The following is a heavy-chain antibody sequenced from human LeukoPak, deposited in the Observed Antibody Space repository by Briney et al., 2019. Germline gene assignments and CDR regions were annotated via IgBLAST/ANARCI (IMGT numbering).Heavy chain of an antibody. CDR3: ARLRGVGAFDI. V-gene: IGHV4-59*07. Sequence: SDTLSLTCTVSDGSISNYYWSWIRQPPGKGLEWIGYIYYTGSTNYNPSLKSRVTISVHTSKNQFSLKLSSVTAADTAVYYCARLRGVGAFDIWGQGTMVTVSS. J-gene: IGHJ3*02. D-gene: IGHD3-10*01. CDR1: DGSISNYY. CDR2: IYYTGST.